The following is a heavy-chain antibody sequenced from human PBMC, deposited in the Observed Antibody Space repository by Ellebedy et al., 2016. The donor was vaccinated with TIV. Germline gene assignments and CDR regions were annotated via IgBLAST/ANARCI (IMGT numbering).Heavy chain of an antibody. D-gene: IGHD3-3*01. Sequence: PGGSLSLSCAASGFSFSSYGMHWVRQSPGKGLEWMAFIWYDGTDESYAESVEGRFSISRDNSKNTLYLHMKSLRAEDTAIYYCARDSRGRWTPLDHWGQGTVVAVSS. CDR2: IWYDGTDE. J-gene: IGHJ4*02. CDR1: GFSFSSYG. CDR3: ARDSRGRWTPLDH. V-gene: IGHV3-33*01.